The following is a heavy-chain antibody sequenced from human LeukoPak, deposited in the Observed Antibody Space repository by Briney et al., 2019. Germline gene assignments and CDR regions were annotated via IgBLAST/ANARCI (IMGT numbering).Heavy chain of an antibody. D-gene: IGHD5-24*01. CDR1: GYTFTGYY. J-gene: IGHJ3*02. CDR2: INPNSGGT. V-gene: IGHV1-2*06. CDR3: ARDPRAHDAFDI. Sequence: ASVKVSCKASGYTFTGYYMHWVRQAPGQGLEWMGRINPNSGGTNYAQKFQGRVTMTRDTSISTAYMELSRLRSDDTAVYYYARDPRAHDAFDIWGQGTMVTVSS.